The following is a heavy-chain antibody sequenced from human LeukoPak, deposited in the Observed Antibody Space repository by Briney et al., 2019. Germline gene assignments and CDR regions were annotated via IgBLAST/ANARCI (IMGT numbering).Heavy chain of an antibody. CDR3: ASPPGIAVN. CDR2: INHSGST. J-gene: IGHJ4*02. V-gene: IGHV4-34*01. CDR1: GGSFSGYY. D-gene: IGHD6-19*01. Sequence: PSETLSLTCAVYGGSFSGYYWSWIRQPPGKGLEWIGEINHSGSTNYNPSLKSRVTISVDTSMNQFSLKLSSVTAADTAVYYCASPPGIAVNWGQGTLVTVSS.